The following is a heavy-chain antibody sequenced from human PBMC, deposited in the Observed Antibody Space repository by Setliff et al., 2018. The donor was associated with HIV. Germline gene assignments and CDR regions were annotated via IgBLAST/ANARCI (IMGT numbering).Heavy chain of an antibody. V-gene: IGHV1-18*01. CDR3: AREQGDYYGSGSYDY. D-gene: IGHD3-10*01. CDR2: ISAYNGNT. J-gene: IGHJ4*02. Sequence: ASVKVSCKASGYTFTSCGISWVRQAPGQGLEWMGWISAYNGNTNYAQKLQGRVTMTTDTSTSTAYMELRSLRSDDTAVYYCAREQGDYYGSGSYDYWGQGTLVTVSS. CDR1: GYTFTSCG.